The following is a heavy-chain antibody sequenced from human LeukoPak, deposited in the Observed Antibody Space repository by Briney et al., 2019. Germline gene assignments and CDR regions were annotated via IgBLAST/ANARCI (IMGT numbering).Heavy chain of an antibody. Sequence: GGSLRLSCAASGFTFSSYAMSWVRQAPGKGLEWVSAICSSGGSTYYPDSVRGRFTISKDNSKNTLYLQRNSLRAEETAVYYCAKDSSSTSIDAFDIWGQGTMVTVSS. D-gene: IGHD2-2*01. CDR1: GFTFSSYA. V-gene: IGHV3-23*01. J-gene: IGHJ3*02. CDR2: ICSSGGST. CDR3: AKDSSSTSIDAFDI.